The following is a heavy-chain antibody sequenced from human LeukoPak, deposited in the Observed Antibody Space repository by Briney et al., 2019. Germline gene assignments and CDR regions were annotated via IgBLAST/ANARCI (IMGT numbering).Heavy chain of an antibody. CDR1: GLPFSTFW. CDR3: ARNARGPGDY. J-gene: IGHJ4*02. V-gene: IGHV3-7*01. CDR2: INQDGSAE. Sequence: GGSLRLSCAASGLPFSTFWMNWVRQAPGKGLEWVANINQDGSAEYYVDSVKGRFTISRDNAKNSVYLQMNSPRVEDTGIYYCARNARGPGDYWGQGTVVTVSS. D-gene: IGHD2-2*01.